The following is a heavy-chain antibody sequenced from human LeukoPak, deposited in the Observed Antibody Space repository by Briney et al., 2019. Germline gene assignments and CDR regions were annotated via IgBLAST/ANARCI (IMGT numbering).Heavy chain of an antibody. Sequence: GGSLRLSCTASGFTVSSSYMSWVRQAPGKGLEWVSVIYSDTRTYYADSVKGRFTISSDNSKNTLYLQMNSLRAEDTAVYYCARTYSSGVIWFDPRGQGTLVTVSS. D-gene: IGHD6-19*01. CDR3: ARTYSSGVIWFDP. V-gene: IGHV3-53*01. CDR2: IYSDTRT. CDR1: GFTVSSSY. J-gene: IGHJ5*02.